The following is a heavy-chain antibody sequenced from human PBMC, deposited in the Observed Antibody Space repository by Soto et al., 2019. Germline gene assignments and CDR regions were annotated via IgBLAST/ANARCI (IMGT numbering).Heavy chain of an antibody. Sequence: QVQLVQSGAEVRRPGASVKVSCKASGYTFTTHYIHWVRQAPGQGPEWMGMINPSSGGTNYAQKFQGRVTMTRDTSTSTVYMELSSLTSDDTAVFYCAKGSALSSSWFLAERFFDPWGQGTLVTVSS. V-gene: IGHV1-46*01. J-gene: IGHJ5*01. D-gene: IGHD6-13*01. CDR3: AKGSALSSSWFLAERFFDP. CDR2: INPSSGGT. CDR1: GYTFTTHY.